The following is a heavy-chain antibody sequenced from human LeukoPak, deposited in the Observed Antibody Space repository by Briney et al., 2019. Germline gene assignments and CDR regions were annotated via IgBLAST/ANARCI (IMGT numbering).Heavy chain of an antibody. J-gene: IGHJ4*02. CDR2: IKPNSGGT. Sequence: ASVKISCKASGYTFTGYYMHCVRQAPGQGLEWMGRIKPNSGGTNYAQKSQGRVTMTRDTSISTAYMELSRLRSEDTAVYYCARGIITPYYYDSSGYQDYFDYWGQGTLVTVSS. CDR1: GYTFTGYY. V-gene: IGHV1-2*06. D-gene: IGHD3-22*01. CDR3: ARGIITPYYYDSSGYQDYFDY.